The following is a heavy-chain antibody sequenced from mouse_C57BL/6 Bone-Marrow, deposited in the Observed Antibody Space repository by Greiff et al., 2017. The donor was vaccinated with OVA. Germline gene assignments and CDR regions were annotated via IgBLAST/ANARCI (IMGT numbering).Heavy chain of an antibody. CDR3: ARNYDYYFDV. Sequence: VQVVESGAELVKPGASVKISCKASGYAFSSYWMNWVKQRPGKGLEWIGQIYPGDGDTNYNGKFKGKATLTADKSSSTAYMQLSSLTSEDSAVYFCARNYDYYFDVWGTGTTVTVSS. D-gene: IGHD2-4*01. V-gene: IGHV1-80*01. J-gene: IGHJ1*03. CDR1: GYAFSSYW. CDR2: IYPGDGDT.